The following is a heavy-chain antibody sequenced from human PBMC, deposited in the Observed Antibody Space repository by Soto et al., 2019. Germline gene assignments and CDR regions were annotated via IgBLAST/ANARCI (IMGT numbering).Heavy chain of an antibody. CDR3: ARHQVGYRVTDY. Sequence: EVQLVESGGGLVQPGGSLRLSCAASGFSFSRYWMSWVRQAPGKGLEWVANIKEDGSQKYYVDSVKGRFTSSRDNAKNSLYLQMNSLRAEDTAVYYCARHQVGYRVTDYWGQGTLVTVSS. CDR1: GFSFSRYW. J-gene: IGHJ4*02. D-gene: IGHD1-26*01. V-gene: IGHV3-7*01. CDR2: IKEDGSQK.